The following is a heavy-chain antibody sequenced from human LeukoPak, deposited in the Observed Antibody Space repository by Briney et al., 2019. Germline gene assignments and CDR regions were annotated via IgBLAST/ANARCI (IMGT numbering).Heavy chain of an antibody. Sequence: SETLSLTCTVSGGSISSGGYYWSWIRQPPGKGLEWIGEINHSGSTNYNPSLKSRVTISVDTSKNQFSLKLSSVTAADTAVYYCARLNYCSSTSCYGALPSFDYWGQGTLVTVSS. D-gene: IGHD2-2*01. CDR3: ARLNYCSSTSCYGALPSFDY. V-gene: IGHV4-39*07. CDR2: INHSGST. CDR1: GGSISSGGYY. J-gene: IGHJ4*02.